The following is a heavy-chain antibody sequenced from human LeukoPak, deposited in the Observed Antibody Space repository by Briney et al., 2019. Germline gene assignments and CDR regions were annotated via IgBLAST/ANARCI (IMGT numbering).Heavy chain of an antibody. CDR3: ARDRWGSSGYFTYFDS. D-gene: IGHD3-22*01. CDR2: IYQSGST. J-gene: IGHJ4*02. V-gene: IGHV4-38-2*02. Sequence: SETLSLTFAVSGYFISSGYYWGWIRQPPGKGLEWIGSIYQSGSTYYNPSLKSRVTISVDTSKNQFSLKLSSVTAADTAVYYCARDRWGSSGYFTYFDSWGQGTLVTVSS. CDR1: GYFISSGYY.